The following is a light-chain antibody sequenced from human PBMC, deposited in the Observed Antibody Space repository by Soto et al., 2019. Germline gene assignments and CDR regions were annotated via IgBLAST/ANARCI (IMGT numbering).Light chain of an antibody. V-gene: IGKV1-39*01. CDR1: QSISNY. CDR3: QQSYTLSPLT. Sequence: DIQMPQSPSSLSASVGDRVIITCRTSQSISNYLNWYQHKPGKAPKVLISAASNLQSGVPSRFSGSGSGTVFTLTISSLQPEDFATYFCQQSYTLSPLTFGGGTKVDIK. J-gene: IGKJ4*01. CDR2: AAS.